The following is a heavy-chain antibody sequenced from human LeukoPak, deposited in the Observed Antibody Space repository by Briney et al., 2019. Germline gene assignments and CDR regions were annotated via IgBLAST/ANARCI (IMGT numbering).Heavy chain of an antibody. CDR2: ISAYNGNT. CDR3: ARGPGSSWHRREVDY. CDR1: GYNFNSFG. V-gene: IGHV1-18*01. Sequence: GASVKVSCKASGYNFNSFGISWVRQAPGQGLEWMGWISAYNGNTNYAQKLQGRVTMTTDTSTSTAYMELRSLRSDDTAVYYCARGPGSSWHRREVDYWGQGTLVTVSS. D-gene: IGHD6-13*01. J-gene: IGHJ4*02.